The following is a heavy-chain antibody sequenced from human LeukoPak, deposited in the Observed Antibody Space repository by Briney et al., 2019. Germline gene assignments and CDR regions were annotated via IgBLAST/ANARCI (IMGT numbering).Heavy chain of an antibody. CDR2: ISGSSNHI. J-gene: IGHJ4*02. CDR1: GFIFSTYS. V-gene: IGHV3-21*01. CDR3: ARDPVAAALDY. D-gene: IGHD6-13*01. Sequence: GGSLRLSCAASGFIFSTYSMNWVRQAPGKGLEWVSSISGSSNHIYYADSMRGRFTISRDNAKNSQYLQMNSLRAEDTAVYYCARDPVAAALDYWGQGTLVTVSS.